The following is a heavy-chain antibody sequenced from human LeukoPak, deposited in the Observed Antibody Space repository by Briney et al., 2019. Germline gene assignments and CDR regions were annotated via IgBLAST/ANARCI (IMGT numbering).Heavy chain of an antibody. D-gene: IGHD6-19*01. J-gene: IGHJ4*02. CDR1: GFTFSSYW. CDR2: MNSDGSFT. V-gene: IGHV3-74*01. Sequence: QPGGSLRLSCAASGFTFSSYWMHWVRQAPGKGLVWVSRMNSDGSFTNYADSVKGRFTISRDNAKNTLYLQMNSLRVEDTAVYYCARDQQWPIVHYFDHWGQGILVTVSS. CDR3: ARDQQWPIVHYFDH.